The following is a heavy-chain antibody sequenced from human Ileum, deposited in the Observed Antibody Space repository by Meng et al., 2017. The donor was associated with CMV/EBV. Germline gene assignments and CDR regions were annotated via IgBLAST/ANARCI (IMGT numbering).Heavy chain of an antibody. J-gene: IGHJ3*01. Sequence: ASVKVSCKASGSTFTGYFIHWMRQAPGQGLEWVGIIDPSGDGTRYAQQLQGRVTMTRDTSTVYIELSSLRSDDTAVYYCARPLKSAASSYAFDLWGQGTMVTVSS. D-gene: IGHD6-13*01. V-gene: IGHV1-46*04. CDR2: IDPSGDGT. CDR3: ARPLKSAASSYAFDL. CDR1: GSTFTGYF.